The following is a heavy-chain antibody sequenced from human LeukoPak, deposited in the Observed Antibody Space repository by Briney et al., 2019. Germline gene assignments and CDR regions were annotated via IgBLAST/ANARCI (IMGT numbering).Heavy chain of an antibody. V-gene: IGHV3-7*01. CDR1: GFTFSNYW. CDR2: INQDGSEE. J-gene: IGHJ6*02. CDR3: ARDHYYGMDV. Sequence: PGGSLRLSCAASGFTFSNYWMTWVRQAPGKGLEWVAHINQDGSEEHYMDSAKARFTISRDNAKNSLSLQMNSLRAEDTAVYYCARDHYYGMDVWGQGTTVTVSS.